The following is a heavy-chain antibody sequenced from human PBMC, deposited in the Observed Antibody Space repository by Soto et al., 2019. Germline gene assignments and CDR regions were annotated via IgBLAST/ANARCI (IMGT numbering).Heavy chain of an antibody. CDR3: TRSPYCSGGSCYSGYYYYMDV. Sequence: GGSLRLSCTASGFTFGDYAMSWFRQAPGKGLEWVGFIRSKAYGGTTEYAASVKGRFTISRDDSKSIAYLQMNSLKTEDTAVYYCTRSPYCSGGSCYSGYYYYMDVWGKGTTVTVSS. D-gene: IGHD2-15*01. CDR1: GFTFGDYA. J-gene: IGHJ6*03. CDR2: IRSKAYGGTT. V-gene: IGHV3-49*03.